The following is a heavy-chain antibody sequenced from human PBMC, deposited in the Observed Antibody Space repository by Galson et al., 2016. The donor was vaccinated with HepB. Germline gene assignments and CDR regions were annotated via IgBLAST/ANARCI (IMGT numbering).Heavy chain of an antibody. CDR2: IYPGDSDT. D-gene: IGHD3-16*02. CDR3: AGGDLGELSPIDAYDI. J-gene: IGHJ3*02. CDR1: GYRFTSYW. V-gene: IGHV5-51*01. Sequence: QSGAEVKKPGESLKISCRGSGYRFTSYWIGWVRQMPGKGLDYMGIIYPGDSDTRYSPSFQGQVTISADNSISIAYLQWNTLKASDTAMYYCAGGDLGELSPIDAYDIWGQGTMVTVSS.